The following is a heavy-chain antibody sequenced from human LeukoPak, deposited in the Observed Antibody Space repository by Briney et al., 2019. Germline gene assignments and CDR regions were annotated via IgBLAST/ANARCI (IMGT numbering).Heavy chain of an antibody. J-gene: IGHJ6*02. CDR1: GFTFSSYA. Sequence: GGSLRLSCAASGFTFSSYAMSWVRQAPGKGLEWVSAISGSGGSTYYADSVKGRFTISRDNSKNTLYLQMNSLRAEDTAVYYCGKDFPTMIVVVTYYYYYGMDVWGQGTTVTVSS. D-gene: IGHD3-22*01. CDR2: ISGSGGST. V-gene: IGHV3-23*01. CDR3: GKDFPTMIVVVTYYYYYGMDV.